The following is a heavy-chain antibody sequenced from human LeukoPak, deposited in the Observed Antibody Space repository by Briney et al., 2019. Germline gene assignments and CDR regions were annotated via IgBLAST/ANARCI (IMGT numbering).Heavy chain of an antibody. Sequence: ASVKVSCKASGYTFTSYGISWVRQAPGQGLEWMGWISAYNGNTNYAQKFQGRVTMTRNTSISTAYMELSSLRSEDTAVYYCARVPGDFDYWGQGTLVTVSS. J-gene: IGHJ4*02. CDR2: ISAYNGNT. CDR1: GYTFTSYG. CDR3: ARVPGDFDY. V-gene: IGHV1-18*01. D-gene: IGHD7-27*01.